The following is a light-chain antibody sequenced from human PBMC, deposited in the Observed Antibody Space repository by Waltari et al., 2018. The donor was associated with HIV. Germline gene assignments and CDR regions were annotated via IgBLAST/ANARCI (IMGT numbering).Light chain of an antibody. Sequence: QSALTQPASVSGSPGQSITISCTGTSSALGGYNYASWYQQPPGQAPKLRIYDVTNRPSGVSDRFAGSKSGNTASLTISWLQVEDEADYYCSSYTSSSTWVFGGGTKLTGL. CDR1: SSALGGYNY. CDR2: DVT. J-gene: IGLJ3*02. V-gene: IGLV2-14*03. CDR3: SSYTSSSTWV.